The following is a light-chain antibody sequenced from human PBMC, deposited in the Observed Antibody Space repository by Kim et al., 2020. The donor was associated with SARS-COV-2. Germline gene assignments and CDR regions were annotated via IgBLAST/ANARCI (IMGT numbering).Light chain of an antibody. CDR1: QVIYND. CDR2: GAS. J-gene: IGKJ1*01. V-gene: IGKV1-9*01. Sequence: GHRVTITCRASQVIYNDLAWYQQKPGKAPKLLIYGASTLHSGVPSRFSGSGSGTEFTLTISSLQPEDLAVYYCQQLNDYPPKTFGQGTKVDIK. CDR3: QQLNDYPPKT.